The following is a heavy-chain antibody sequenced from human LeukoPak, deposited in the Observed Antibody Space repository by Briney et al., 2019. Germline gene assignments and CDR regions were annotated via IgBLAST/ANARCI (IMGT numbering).Heavy chain of an antibody. Sequence: PSETLSLTCTVSGGSISSYYWSWIRQPPGKGLEWIGYIYYSGSTNYNPSLKSRVTISVDTSKNQFSLKLSSVTAADTAVYYCARDLDRTLDYWGQGTLVTVSS. CDR3: ARDLDRTLDY. D-gene: IGHD2-2*01. V-gene: IGHV4-59*01. CDR2: IYYSGST. J-gene: IGHJ4*02. CDR1: GGSISSYY.